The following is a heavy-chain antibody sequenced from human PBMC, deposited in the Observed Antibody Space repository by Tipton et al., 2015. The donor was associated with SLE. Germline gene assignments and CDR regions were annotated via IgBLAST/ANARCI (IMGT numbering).Heavy chain of an antibody. J-gene: IGHJ6*04. D-gene: IGHD3-16*01. Sequence: GSLRLSCATSGFTFSSYEMIWVRQAPGKGLVWVSRVDSDGSNEAYADSVKGRFTISRDNARNTLYLQMNSLRADDMAVYYCARALILRPGILDVWGKGTTVTVSS. CDR2: VDSDGSNE. V-gene: IGHV3-74*01. CDR1: GFTFSSYE. CDR3: ARALILRPGILDV.